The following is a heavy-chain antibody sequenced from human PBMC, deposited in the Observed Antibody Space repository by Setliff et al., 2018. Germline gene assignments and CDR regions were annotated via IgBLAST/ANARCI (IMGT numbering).Heavy chain of an antibody. Sequence: ASVKVSCKASGYTFTSYDINWVRQATGQGLEWMGWINTNTGNPMYAQGFTGRFVFSLDTSVSTAYLQISSLKAEDTAVYYCARAWYYNFWSGSQIEYWGQGTLVTVSS. J-gene: IGHJ4*02. D-gene: IGHD3-3*01. CDR2: INTNTGNP. CDR1: GYTFTSYD. CDR3: ARAWYYNFWSGSQIEY. V-gene: IGHV7-4-1*02.